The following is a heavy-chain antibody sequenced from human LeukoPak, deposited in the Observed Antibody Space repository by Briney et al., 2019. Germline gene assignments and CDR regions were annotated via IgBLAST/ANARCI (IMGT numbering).Heavy chain of an antibody. CDR3: ARDLGEGRWLQF. CDR1: GGSISSGGYY. J-gene: IGHJ4*02. V-gene: IGHV4-31*03. D-gene: IGHD5-24*01. Sequence: PSETLSLTCTVSGGSISSGGYYWSWIRQHPGKGLEWIGYIYYSGSTYYNPSLKSRVTISVDTSKNQFSLKLSSVTAEDTAVYYCARDLGEGRWLQFWGQGTLVTVSS. CDR2: IYYSGST.